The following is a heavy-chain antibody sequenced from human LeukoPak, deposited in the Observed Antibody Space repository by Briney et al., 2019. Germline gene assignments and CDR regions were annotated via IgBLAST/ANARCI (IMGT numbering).Heavy chain of an antibody. CDR1: GFTFSSYG. J-gene: IGHJ4*02. CDR2: ISGSGGST. Sequence: GGSLRLSCAASGFTFSSYGMSWVRQAPGKGLEWVSAISGSGGSTYYADSVKGRFTISRDNSKNTLHLQMNSLRAEDTAVYYCAKDGEQLWPPLGYWGQGTLVTVSS. CDR3: AKDGEQLWPPLGY. V-gene: IGHV3-23*01. D-gene: IGHD5-18*01.